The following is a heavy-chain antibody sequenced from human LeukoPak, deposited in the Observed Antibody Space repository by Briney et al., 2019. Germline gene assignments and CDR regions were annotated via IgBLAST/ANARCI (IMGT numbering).Heavy chain of an antibody. CDR3: ARAGPQWLAQFDY. Sequence: SETLCLTCTVSGVTISTYQWSWIRQAPGKGLEWIGDIYRSGSTNYDASLKSRVTISVDTSKNQFSLQLTSVTAADTAVYYCARAGPQWLAQFDYWGQGTLVTASS. CDR2: IYRSGST. V-gene: IGHV4-59*01. D-gene: IGHD6-19*01. J-gene: IGHJ4*02. CDR1: GVTISTYQ.